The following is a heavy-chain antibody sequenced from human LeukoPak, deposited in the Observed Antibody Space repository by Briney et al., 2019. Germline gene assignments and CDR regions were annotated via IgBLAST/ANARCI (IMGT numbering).Heavy chain of an antibody. D-gene: IGHD2-2*02. Sequence: PGGSLRPSCAASGFTFSSYEMNWVRQAPGKGLEWVSYISSSGSTIYYADSVKGRFTISRDNAKNSLYLQMNSLRAEDTAVYYCARALGFGYCSSTSCYIPPYWGQGTLVTVSS. V-gene: IGHV3-48*03. CDR3: ARALGFGYCSSTSCYIPPY. CDR1: GFTFSSYE. J-gene: IGHJ4*02. CDR2: ISSSGSTI.